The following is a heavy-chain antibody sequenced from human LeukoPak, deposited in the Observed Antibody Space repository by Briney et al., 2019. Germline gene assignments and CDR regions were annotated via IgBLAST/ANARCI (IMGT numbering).Heavy chain of an antibody. J-gene: IGHJ5*02. Sequence: GGSLRLSCAASGFTFSTYALGWVRQSPGKGVEWVSVINTSGGGTYYTESVQGRFTISRDNTKDTLYLQMNSLRVEDTAVYYCARNWRPDTWGQGTLVTVSS. D-gene: IGHD3-3*01. V-gene: IGHV3-23*01. CDR2: INTSGGGT. CDR3: ARNWRPDT. CDR1: GFTFSTYA.